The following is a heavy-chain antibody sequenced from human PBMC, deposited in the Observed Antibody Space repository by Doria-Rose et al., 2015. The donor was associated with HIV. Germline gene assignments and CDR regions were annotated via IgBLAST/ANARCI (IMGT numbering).Heavy chain of an antibody. J-gene: IGHJ6*04. CDR1: GSISSYY. Sequence: GSISSYYWNWIRQPPGKGLEWIGYIYSSGSTHYNSSLKGRVTISIDTSKNQFSLKLSSVTAADTAVHYCARFRPSRGIYYSSDVWGKGTTVTVSS. V-gene: IGHV4-4*09. CDR3: ARFRPSRGIYYSSDV. D-gene: IGHD2-21*01. CDR2: IYSSGST.